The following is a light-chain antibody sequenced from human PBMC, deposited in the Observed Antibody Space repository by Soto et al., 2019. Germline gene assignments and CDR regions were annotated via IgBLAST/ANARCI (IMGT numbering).Light chain of an antibody. CDR1: QSITNF. V-gene: IGKV1-39*01. CDR3: QQNYSPPPIT. J-gene: IGKJ5*01. CDR2: AAS. Sequence: DIQMTQSPSSLSASVGDRGTIACWASQSITNFLNWYQQKPGKAPKLLIYAASSLQSGVPSRFSGSGSGTDFTLTISSLQPEDFATYYCQQNYSPPPITFGQGTRLEI.